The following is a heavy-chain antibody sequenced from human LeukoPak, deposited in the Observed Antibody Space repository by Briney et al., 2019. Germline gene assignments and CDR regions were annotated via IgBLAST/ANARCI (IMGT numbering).Heavy chain of an antibody. V-gene: IGHV3-23*01. Sequence: PGGSLRLSCAASGFTFSSYAMSWVRQAPGKGLEWVSAISGSGGSTYYADSVKGRFTISRDNSKNTLYLQMNSLRAEDTAVYYCAKDLYYDFWSGYYTGISFWGQGTLVTVSS. J-gene: IGHJ4*02. CDR2: ISGSGGST. D-gene: IGHD3-3*01. CDR1: GFTFSSYA. CDR3: AKDLYYDFWSGYYTGISF.